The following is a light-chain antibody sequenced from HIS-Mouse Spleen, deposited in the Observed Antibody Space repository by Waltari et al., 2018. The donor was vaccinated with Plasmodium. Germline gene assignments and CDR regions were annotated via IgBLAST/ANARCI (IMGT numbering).Light chain of an antibody. CDR2: GAS. CDR3: QQYGSSPLT. CDR1: QGVSSSY. J-gene: IGKJ4*01. V-gene: IGKV3-20*01. Sequence: EIVLTQSPGTLSLSPGERATLSCRASQGVSSSYLAGYQQKPGQAPRLLIYGASSRATGIPDRYSGSGSGTDFTLTISRLEPEDFAVYYCQQYGSSPLTFGGGTKVEIK.